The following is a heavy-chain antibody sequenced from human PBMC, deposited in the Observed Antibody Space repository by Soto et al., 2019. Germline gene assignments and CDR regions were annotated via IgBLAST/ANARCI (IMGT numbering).Heavy chain of an antibody. J-gene: IGHJ6*03. CDR1: GFTFSSYG. V-gene: IGHV3-33*01. CDR2: IWYDGSNK. CDR3: ARELPKDYYYYYYMDV. D-gene: IGHD1-26*01. Sequence: QVQLVESGGGVVQPGRFLRLSCAASGFTFSSYGMHWVRQAPGKGLEWVAVIWYDGSNKYYADSVKGRFTISRDNSKNTLYLQMNSLRAEDTAVYYCARELPKDYYYYYYMDVWGKGTTVTVSS.